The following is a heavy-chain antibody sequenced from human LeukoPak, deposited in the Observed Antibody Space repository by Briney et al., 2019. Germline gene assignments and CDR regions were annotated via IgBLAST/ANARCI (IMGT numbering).Heavy chain of an antibody. CDR3: ARGYCSSTSCVNFDY. D-gene: IGHD2-2*01. J-gene: IGHJ4*02. V-gene: IGHV3-66*01. CDR2: IYSGNST. CDR1: GFTVSSNY. Sequence: PGGSLRLSCAASGFTVSSNYMSWVRQAPGKGLEWVSVIYSGNSTYFADSVKGRFTISRDNSKSTLYLQMNSLRAEDTAVYYCARGYCSSTSCVNFDYWGQGTLVTVSS.